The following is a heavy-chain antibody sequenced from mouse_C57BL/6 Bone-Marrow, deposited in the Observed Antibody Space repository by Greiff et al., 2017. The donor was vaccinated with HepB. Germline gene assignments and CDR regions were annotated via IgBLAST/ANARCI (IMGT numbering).Heavy chain of an antibody. Sequence: VKLQQPGAELVKPGASVKLSCKASGYTFTSYWMHWVKQRPGRGLEWIGRIDPNSGGTKYNEKFKSKATLTVDKPSSTAYMQLSSLTSEDSAVYYCARSEFITTVVEAFAYWGQGTLVTVS. D-gene: IGHD1-1*01. J-gene: IGHJ3*01. CDR2: IDPNSGGT. V-gene: IGHV1-72*01. CDR1: GYTFTSYW. CDR3: ARSEFITTVVEAFAY.